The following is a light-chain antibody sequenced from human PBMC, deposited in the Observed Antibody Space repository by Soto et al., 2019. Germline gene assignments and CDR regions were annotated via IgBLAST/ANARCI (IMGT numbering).Light chain of an antibody. CDR1: SGDVGAYNY. CDR3: SSFTTTSTLL. V-gene: IGLV2-14*01. J-gene: IGLJ2*01. CDR2: DVT. Sequence: QSALTQPGSVSGSPGQSITISCTGSSGDVGAYNYVSWFQQHPGKAPKIILYDVTSRPSGVSNRFSGSKSGNTASLTISGLQAEDEADYYCSSFTTTSTLLFGGGTKLTVL.